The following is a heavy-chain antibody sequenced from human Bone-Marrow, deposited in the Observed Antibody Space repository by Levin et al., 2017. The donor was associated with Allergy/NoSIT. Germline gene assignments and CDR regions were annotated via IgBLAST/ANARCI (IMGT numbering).Heavy chain of an antibody. V-gene: IGHV3-9*01. CDR2: ISWNSGSV. D-gene: IGHD6-19*01. CDR1: GITFQDYA. CDR3: AKDISWGIEVTGIRVGFDY. Sequence: QTGGSLRLSCAASGITFQDYAMHWVRQVPGKGLEWVSGISWNSGSVGYADSVKGRFTISRDNAKNSLYLQMNSLRAEDSALYYCAKDISWGIEVTGIRVGFDYWGQGTLVTVSS. J-gene: IGHJ4*02.